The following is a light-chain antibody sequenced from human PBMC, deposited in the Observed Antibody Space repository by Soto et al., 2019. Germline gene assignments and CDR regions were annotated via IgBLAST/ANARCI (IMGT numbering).Light chain of an antibody. CDR3: QPYNSDSRT. V-gene: IGKV3-15*01. CDR1: RSVRTK. Sequence: EIVMTHSPATVSVSPGARATXPRGASRSVRTKLAWYQQKPGQANRLIIYGASERATGITVRLSGSGSGTEFTLTISSLQPDDSATYYCQPYNSDSRTFGQGTKLDIK. CDR2: GAS. J-gene: IGKJ1*01.